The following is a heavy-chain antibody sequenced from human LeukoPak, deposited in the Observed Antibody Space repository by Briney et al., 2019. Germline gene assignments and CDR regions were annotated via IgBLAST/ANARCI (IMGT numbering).Heavy chain of an antibody. Sequence: SETLSLTCTVSGGSISSSSYYWGWIRQPPGKGLEWIGSIYYSGSTYYNPSLKSRVTISVDTSKNQFSLKLSSVTAADTAVYYCARGEVDGDLDAFDIWGQGTMVTVSS. V-gene: IGHV4-39*07. CDR1: GGSISSSSYY. D-gene: IGHD3-10*01. CDR3: ARGEVDGDLDAFDI. CDR2: IYYSGST. J-gene: IGHJ3*02.